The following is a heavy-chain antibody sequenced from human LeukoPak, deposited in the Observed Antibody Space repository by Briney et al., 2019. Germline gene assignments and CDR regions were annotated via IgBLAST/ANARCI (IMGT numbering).Heavy chain of an antibody. Sequence: SETLSLTCAVYGGSFSGYYWSWIRQPPGKGLEWIGEINHSGSTNYNPSLKSRVTISVDTSKNQFSLKLSSVSAADTAVYYCAREFGSSSWYFDYWGQGTLVTVSS. CDR3: AREFGSSSWYFDY. CDR2: INHSGST. D-gene: IGHD6-13*01. V-gene: IGHV4-34*01. CDR1: GGSFSGYY. J-gene: IGHJ4*02.